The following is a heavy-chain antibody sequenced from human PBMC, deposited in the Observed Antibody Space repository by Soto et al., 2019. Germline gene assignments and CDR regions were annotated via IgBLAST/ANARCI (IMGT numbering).Heavy chain of an antibody. CDR1: GLTFSSYA. D-gene: IGHD6-6*01. CDR3: AKVRFRQQLVDFDY. Sequence: GGSLRLSFAASGLTFSSYAMSWVRKAPGKGLKWVSAISGSGGRKYNADSVKGRFTISRDNSKNTLYPQMNSLRAEDTAVYYCAKVRFRQQLVDFDYWGQGTLVTVSS. CDR2: ISGSGGRK. J-gene: IGHJ4*02. V-gene: IGHV3-23*01.